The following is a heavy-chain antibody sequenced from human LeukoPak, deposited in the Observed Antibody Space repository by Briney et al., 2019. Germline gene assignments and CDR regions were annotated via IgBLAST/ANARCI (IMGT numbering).Heavy chain of an antibody. V-gene: IGHV1-18*01. Sequence: APVKVSCKASGYTFTSYGISWVRQAPGQGLEWMGWISPYNGNTNYAPKLQGGLTMTTDTSTSTAYMELRSLRSDDTAVYYCARDRQCGYWGQGTLVTVSS. D-gene: IGHD2-21*01. CDR1: GYTFTSYG. J-gene: IGHJ4*02. CDR2: ISPYNGNT. CDR3: ARDRQCGY.